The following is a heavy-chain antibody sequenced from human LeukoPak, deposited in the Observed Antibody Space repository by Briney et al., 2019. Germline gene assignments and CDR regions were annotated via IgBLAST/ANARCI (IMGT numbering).Heavy chain of an antibody. J-gene: IGHJ6*03. CDR2: IYYSGST. D-gene: IGHD2-2*01. Sequence: SETLSLTCTVSGGSISSYYWSWIRQPPGKGLEWIGYIYYSGSTNYNPSLKSRVTISVDTSKNQFSLKLSSVTAADTAVYYCARGSIVVVPAAMELGLYCMDVWGKGTTVTVSS. CDR1: GGSISSYY. V-gene: IGHV4-59*01. CDR3: ARGSIVVVPAAMELGLYCMDV.